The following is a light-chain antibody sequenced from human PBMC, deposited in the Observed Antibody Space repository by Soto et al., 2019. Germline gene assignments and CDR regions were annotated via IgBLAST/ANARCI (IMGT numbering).Light chain of an antibody. Sequence: QAVVTQPPSASGTPGQRVTISCSGSSSNIGSNTVNWYQQLPGTAPKLLIYSNNQRPSGVPDRFSGSKSGTSASLAISGLQSEDEADYYCAAWDDSLNGQVFGGVTKLTVL. CDR2: SNN. J-gene: IGLJ3*02. CDR1: SSNIGSNT. V-gene: IGLV1-44*01. CDR3: AAWDDSLNGQV.